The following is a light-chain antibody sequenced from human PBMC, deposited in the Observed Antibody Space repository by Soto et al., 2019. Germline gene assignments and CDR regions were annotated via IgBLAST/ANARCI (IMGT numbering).Light chain of an antibody. J-gene: IGKJ1*01. CDR2: GAS. Sequence: EIVLTQSPGTLSLSPRERATLSCRASQTVTSSFLAWYQQKPGQAPWLLISGASNRATDIPDRFSGSGSGTEFTLTFSSLQSEDFAVYYCQRYNDWWTFGQRTKVDI. CDR3: QRYNDWWT. CDR1: QTVTSSF. V-gene: IGKV3-20*01.